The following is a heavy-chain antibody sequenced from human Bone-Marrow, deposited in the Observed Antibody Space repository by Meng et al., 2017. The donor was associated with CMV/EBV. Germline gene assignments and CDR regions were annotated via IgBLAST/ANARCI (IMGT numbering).Heavy chain of an antibody. Sequence: GESLKISCVASGFSSSHAWMSWVRQAPGKGLEWVGRIKSKTDGGTTDDAAPVKGRFTISRDNAKNSLYLQMNSLRAEDTAVYYCARKAYSRGFDYWGQGTLVTVSS. CDR1: GFSSSHAW. CDR2: IKSKTDGGTT. V-gene: IGHV3-15*01. CDR3: ARKAYSRGFDY. D-gene: IGHD6-13*01. J-gene: IGHJ4*02.